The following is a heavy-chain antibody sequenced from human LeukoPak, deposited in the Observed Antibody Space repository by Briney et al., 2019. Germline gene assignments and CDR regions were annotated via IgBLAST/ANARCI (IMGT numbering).Heavy chain of an antibody. J-gene: IGHJ4*02. CDR3: ARDLGPYYDILTGLDY. V-gene: IGHV1-46*01. D-gene: IGHD3-9*01. Sequence: ASVKVSCKASGYTFTSYYMHWVRQAPGQGLEWRGVINPSGGSTSYAQKFQGRGTMTRDTSTSTVYMELSSLRSEDTAVYYCARDLGPYYDILTGLDYWGQGTLVTVSS. CDR1: GYTFTSYY. CDR2: INPSGGST.